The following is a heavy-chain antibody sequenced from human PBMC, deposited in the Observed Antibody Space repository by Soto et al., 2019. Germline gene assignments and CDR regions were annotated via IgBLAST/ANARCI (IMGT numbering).Heavy chain of an antibody. CDR1: GFTFSSYA. J-gene: IGHJ4*02. V-gene: IGHV3-23*01. Sequence: GGSLRLSCAASGFTFSSYAMSWVRQAPGKGLEWVSTFSGSGGTTYYADSVKGRFTISRDNSKNTLYLQMNSLRAEDTAVFYCAKDSSSVPAAFDYWGQGAPVTVSS. D-gene: IGHD2-2*01. CDR2: FSGSGGTT. CDR3: AKDSSSVPAAFDY.